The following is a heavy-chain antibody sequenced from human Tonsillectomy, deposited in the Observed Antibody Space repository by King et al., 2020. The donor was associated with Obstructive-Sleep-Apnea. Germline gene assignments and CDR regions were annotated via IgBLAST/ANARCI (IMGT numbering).Heavy chain of an antibody. CDR3: ARVISATYYDILTGSKHDCYGMNV. CDR2: MYYSGST. V-gene: IGHV4-59*01. Sequence: VQLQESGPGLVKPSETLSLTCTVSGGSISSYSWSWIRQPPGKGLEWMGYMYYSGSTNYNPSLKSRVTMSVDTSKNQFSLKLNSVTAADTAVYYCARVISATYYDILTGSKHDCYGMNVWGQGTSVTVSS. D-gene: IGHD3-9*01. CDR1: GGSISSYS. J-gene: IGHJ6*02.